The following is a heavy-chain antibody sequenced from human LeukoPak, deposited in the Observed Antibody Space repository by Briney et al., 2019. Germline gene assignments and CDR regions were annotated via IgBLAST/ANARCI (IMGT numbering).Heavy chain of an antibody. J-gene: IGHJ3*02. Sequence: PGGSLRLSCAASGFTVSSNYMNWVRQTPGKGLDWVSVIYSAGNTYYADSVKGRFTISRDNSKNTLYLQLNSLTAEDTALYYCARVRTGDYLDAFDIWGHGTMVFVSS. CDR2: IYSAGNT. D-gene: IGHD7-27*01. V-gene: IGHV3-53*01. CDR1: GFTVSSNY. CDR3: ARVRTGDYLDAFDI.